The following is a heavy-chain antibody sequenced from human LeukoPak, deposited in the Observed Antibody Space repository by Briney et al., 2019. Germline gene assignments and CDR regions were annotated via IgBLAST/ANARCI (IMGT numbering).Heavy chain of an antibody. CDR3: ARAPAPPLIVVVRRNLVSYAFDI. D-gene: IGHD3-22*01. CDR1: GGSISSGDYY. Sequence: SETLSLTCTVSGGSISSGDYYWSWIRQPPGKGLEWIGYIYYSGSTYYNPSLKSRVTISVDTSKNQFSLKLSSVTTADTAVYYCARAPAPPLIVVVRRNLVSYAFDIWGQGTMVTVSS. V-gene: IGHV4-30-4*08. J-gene: IGHJ3*02. CDR2: IYYSGST.